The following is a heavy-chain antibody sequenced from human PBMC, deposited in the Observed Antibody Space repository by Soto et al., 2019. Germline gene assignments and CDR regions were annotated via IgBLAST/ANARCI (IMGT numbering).Heavy chain of an antibody. CDR3: ARDHCGGDCYVSSSWFDP. CDR1: GFTFSSYS. CDR2: ISSSSSTI. Sequence: EVQLVESGGGLVQPGGSLRLSCAASGFTFSSYSMNWVRQAPGKGLEWVSYISSSSSTIYYADSVKGRFTISRDNAKNSLYLQMNSLRAEDTAVYYCARDHCGGDCYVSSSWFDPWGQGTLVTVSS. D-gene: IGHD2-21*01. J-gene: IGHJ5*02. V-gene: IGHV3-48*01.